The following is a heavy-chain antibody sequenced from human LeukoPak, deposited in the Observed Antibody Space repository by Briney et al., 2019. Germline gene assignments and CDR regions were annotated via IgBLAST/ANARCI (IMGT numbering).Heavy chain of an antibody. Sequence: SETLSLTCTVSGDSISSYYWSWIRQPAGKGLEWIGRIHPSGSTNYNPSLKSRVTLSVDTPKNQFSLKLSSVTAADTAVYYCARGPPPDFDYWGRGTLVTVSS. CDR1: GDSISSYY. CDR2: IHPSGST. CDR3: ARGPPPDFDY. J-gene: IGHJ4*02. V-gene: IGHV4-4*07.